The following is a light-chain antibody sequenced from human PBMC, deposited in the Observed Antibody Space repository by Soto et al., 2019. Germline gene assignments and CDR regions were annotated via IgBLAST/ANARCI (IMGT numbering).Light chain of an antibody. CDR1: SSDVGGSNY. CDR2: DVS. Sequence: QSVLTQPASVSGSPGQSITISCTGTSSDVGGSNYVSWYQQHPGKAPKLMIYDVSNRPSGVSNRVSGSKSGNTAALTISGREAEDEADYYCSSYTRSSTLVFGTGTKVTVL. V-gene: IGLV2-14*01. CDR3: SSYTRSSTLV. J-gene: IGLJ1*01.